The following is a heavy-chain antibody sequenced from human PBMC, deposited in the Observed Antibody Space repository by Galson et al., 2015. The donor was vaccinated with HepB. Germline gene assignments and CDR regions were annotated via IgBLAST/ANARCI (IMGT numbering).Heavy chain of an antibody. CDR1: GFTFSGSA. CDR2: IRSKANSYAT. Sequence: SLRLSCAASGFTFSGSAMHWVRQASGKRLEWVGRIRSKANSYATAYAASVKGRFTISRDDSKNTAYLQMNSLKTEDTAVYYCTRPMDYGSGIHYYYMDVWGKGTTVTVSS. D-gene: IGHD3-10*01. J-gene: IGHJ6*03. CDR3: TRPMDYGSGIHYYYMDV. V-gene: IGHV3-73*01.